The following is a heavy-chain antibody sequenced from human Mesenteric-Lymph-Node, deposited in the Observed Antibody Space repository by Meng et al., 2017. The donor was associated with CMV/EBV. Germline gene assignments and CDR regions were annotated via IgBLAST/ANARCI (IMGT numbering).Heavy chain of an antibody. CDR3: ARDLAVDYYGMDV. J-gene: IGHJ6*02. CDR2: INPNSGGT. CDR1: GYTFTGYY. V-gene: IGHV1-2*02. Sequence: ASVKVSCKASGYTFTGYYMHWVRQAPGQGLEWMGWINPNSGGTNYAQKFQGRVTMTRDTSIGTAYMELSRLRSDDTAVYYCARDLAVDYYGMDVWGQGTTVTVSS.